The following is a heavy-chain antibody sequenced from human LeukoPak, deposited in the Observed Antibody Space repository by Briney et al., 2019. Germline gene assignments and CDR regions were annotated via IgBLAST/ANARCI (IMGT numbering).Heavy chain of an antibody. CDR2: ISSSSSYI. Sequence: GGSLRLSCAASGFTFSSYSMNWVRQAPGKGLEWVSSISSSSSYIYYADSVKGRFTISRDNAKNSLYLQMNSLRAEDTAVYYCASQIALDAPKYSSPPGYSGQGTLVTVSS. V-gene: IGHV3-21*01. D-gene: IGHD6-6*01. CDR3: ASQIALDAPKYSSPPGY. CDR1: GFTFSSYS. J-gene: IGHJ4*02.